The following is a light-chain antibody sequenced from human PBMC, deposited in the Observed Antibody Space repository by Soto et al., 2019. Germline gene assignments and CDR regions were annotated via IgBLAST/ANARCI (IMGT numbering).Light chain of an antibody. V-gene: IGKV2-28*01. CDR2: LGS. Sequence: IVMTQCPLSLPVTHGEPASISCRSSQSLLHNNGYNSLHWYLQKPWQSPQLLIYLGSNRDSGVPDRVSSSGSVTEFTLKISIVEAEDVGVYYYMQALLTPLPFGGGTKVEIQ. J-gene: IGKJ4*01. CDR3: MQALLTPLP. CDR1: QSLLHNNGYNS.